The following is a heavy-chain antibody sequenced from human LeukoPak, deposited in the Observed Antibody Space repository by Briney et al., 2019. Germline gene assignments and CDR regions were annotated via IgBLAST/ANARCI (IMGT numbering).Heavy chain of an antibody. D-gene: IGHD6-19*01. CDR1: GLTFSIYA. CDR2: ISGSGGST. CDR3: ANLYSSGWYMFDY. Sequence: GRSLRLSCAASGLTFSIYAMSWGCQAPGGGVEWVSGISGSGGSTYYADSVKGRFTISRDSSKNTLYLQMNSLRAEDTAVYYCANLYSSGWYMFDYWGQGTLVTVSS. J-gene: IGHJ4*02. V-gene: IGHV3-23*01.